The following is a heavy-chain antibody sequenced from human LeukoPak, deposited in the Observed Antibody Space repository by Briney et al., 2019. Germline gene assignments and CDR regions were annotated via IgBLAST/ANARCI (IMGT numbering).Heavy chain of an antibody. CDR1: GFTFSSYA. D-gene: IGHD3-10*01. CDR3: AKDRRELYYFDY. J-gene: IGHJ4*02. Sequence: GGSLRLSCAASGFTFSSYAMSWVRQAPGKGLEWVSAISGSGGSTYRADSVKGRFTISRDNSKNTLYLQMNSLRAEDTAVYYCAKDRRELYYFDYWGQGTLVTVSS. CDR2: ISGSGGST. V-gene: IGHV3-23*01.